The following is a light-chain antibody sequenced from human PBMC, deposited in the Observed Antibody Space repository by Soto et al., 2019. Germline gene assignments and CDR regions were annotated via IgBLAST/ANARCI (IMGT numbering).Light chain of an antibody. J-gene: IGKJ4*01. V-gene: IGKV3-20*01. CDR1: RSVSDNY. CDR2: GAS. CDR3: QQYDASSPLT. Sequence: EVVLTQSPGTLSLSPGDRATLSCRASRSVSDNYLAWYQQKPGRAPRLLIFGASIRATGIPDRFIASASWTDFTPTITGLEPDSFAVYYCQQYDASSPLTFGVGTRVDMK.